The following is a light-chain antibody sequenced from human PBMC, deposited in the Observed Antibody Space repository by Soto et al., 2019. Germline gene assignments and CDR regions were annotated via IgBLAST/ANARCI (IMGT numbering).Light chain of an antibody. CDR3: QDYGSSRT. J-gene: IGKJ1*01. V-gene: IGKV3-20*01. Sequence: EIVLTQSPGTLSLSPGERATLSCRASQCVSGSYLAWYQHKPCQAPRLLIYSASIRATGIPDRFSGSGSGTDFTLTISRLEPEDFAVYYCQDYGSSRTFGQGTKVDIK. CDR2: SAS. CDR1: QCVSGSY.